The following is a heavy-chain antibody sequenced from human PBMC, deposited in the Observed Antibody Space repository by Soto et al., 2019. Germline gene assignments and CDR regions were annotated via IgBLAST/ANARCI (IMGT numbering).Heavy chain of an antibody. Sequence: ASVKVSCKASGYTFTGYYMHWVRQAPGQGLEWMGWINPNSGGTNSAQTFQGRVTMTRDTSISTAYMELSRLRSDDTAVYYCASGEVGADEGRIDYWGQGTLVTVSS. D-gene: IGHD1-26*01. V-gene: IGHV1-2*02. CDR1: GYTFTGYY. CDR2: INPNSGGT. J-gene: IGHJ4*02. CDR3: ASGEVGADEGRIDY.